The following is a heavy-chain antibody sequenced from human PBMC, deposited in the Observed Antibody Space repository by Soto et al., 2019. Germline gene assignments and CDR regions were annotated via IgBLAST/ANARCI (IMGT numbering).Heavy chain of an antibody. Sequence: GGSLRLSCAASGFTFSSYGMHWVRQAPGKGLEWVAVISYDGSNKYYADSVKGRFTISRDNSKNTLYLQMNSLRAEDTAVYYCAKVRTRYHPVFDYWGQGALVTVSS. CDR1: GFTFSSYG. V-gene: IGHV3-30*18. J-gene: IGHJ4*02. CDR3: AKVRTRYHPVFDY. D-gene: IGHD1-7*01. CDR2: ISYDGSNK.